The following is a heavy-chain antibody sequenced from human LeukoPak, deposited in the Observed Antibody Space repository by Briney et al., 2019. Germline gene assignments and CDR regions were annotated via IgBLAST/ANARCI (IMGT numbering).Heavy chain of an antibody. Sequence: PSETLSLTCSVFGAFISDYHWSWIRQPAGKGLEWIGRIHGSGSTNYNPSLKSRVTMSVDTSRNQFSLRLSSVTAADTAVYYCACGYYSMDVWGKGTTVTVSS. CDR2: IHGSGST. J-gene: IGHJ6*03. CDR3: ACGYYSMDV. V-gene: IGHV4-4*07. CDR1: GAFISDYH.